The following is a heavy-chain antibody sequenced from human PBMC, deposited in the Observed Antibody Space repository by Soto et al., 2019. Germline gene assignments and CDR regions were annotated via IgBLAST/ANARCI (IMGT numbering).Heavy chain of an antibody. CDR3: ARQKSRYYFDY. V-gene: IGHV4-39*01. CDR1: GGSISSSSYY. Sequence: QLLESGPGLVKPSETLSLTCTVSGGSISSSSYYWGWIRQPPGKGLEWIGSIYYSGSTYYNPSLKSRVTISVDTSKNQFSLKLSSVTAADTAVYYCARQKSRYYFDYWGQGTLVTVSS. CDR2: IYYSGST. D-gene: IGHD6-25*01. J-gene: IGHJ4*02.